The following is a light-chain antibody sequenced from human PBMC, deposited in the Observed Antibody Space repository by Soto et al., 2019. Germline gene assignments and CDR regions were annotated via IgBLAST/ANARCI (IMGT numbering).Light chain of an antibody. V-gene: IGKV3-20*01. J-gene: IGKJ5*01. CDR1: QSVSRR. CDR2: GAS. Sequence: EIVLTQSPGTLSLSPGERATLSCRASQSVSRRLAWYQHRPGQSPRLLISGASMRSSGVPVRFSGSGSGTDFTLTISRLEPEDFAVYYCQHYGETPITFGLGTQLEV. CDR3: QHYGETPIT.